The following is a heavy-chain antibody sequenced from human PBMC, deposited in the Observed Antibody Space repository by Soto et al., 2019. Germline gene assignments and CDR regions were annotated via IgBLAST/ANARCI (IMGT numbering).Heavy chain of an antibody. CDR1: GFIFSSSW. V-gene: IGHV3-7*03. Sequence: EVQLVESGGGLVLPGGSPRLSCAASGFIFSSSWLPWVRRPPGKGLGWVANIKPDGRELYYGDSVKGRFTISRDNARNSLYLQMSSLRAEDTAVYYCARQSLLKSIPIYGYFYYAMDVWGQGTSVIVSS. CDR3: ARQSLLKSIPIYGYFYYAMDV. D-gene: IGHD3-3*01. CDR2: IKPDGREL. J-gene: IGHJ6*02.